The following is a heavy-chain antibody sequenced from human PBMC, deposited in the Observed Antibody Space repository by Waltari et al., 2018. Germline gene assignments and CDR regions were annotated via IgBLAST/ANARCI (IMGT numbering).Heavy chain of an antibody. J-gene: IGHJ4*02. CDR2: IYYSGTA. CDR1: GGSISSSSYY. CDR3: AISYYYDSSGYSYFDY. Sequence: QLQLQESGPGLVKPSETLSLTCTVSGGSISSSSYYWGWIRQTPGKGLGGIGSIYYSGTAYYNPSLKSRVTISVDTAKNQFSLTLSSVTAADTAVYYCAISYYYDSSGYSYFDYWGQGTLVTVSS. V-gene: IGHV4-39*01. D-gene: IGHD3-22*01.